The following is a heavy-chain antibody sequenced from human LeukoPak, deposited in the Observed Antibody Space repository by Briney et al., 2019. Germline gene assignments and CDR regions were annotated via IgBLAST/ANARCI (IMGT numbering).Heavy chain of an antibody. CDR2: VYYSGST. CDR3: ARQGYSYGYSDY. V-gene: IGHV4-59*08. J-gene: IGHJ4*02. Sequence: SETLSLTCTVSGGSISSYYWSWIRQPPGKGLEWIGYVYYSGSTNYNPSLKSRVTISVDTSKNQFSLKLSSVTAADTAVYYCARQGYSYGYSDYWGQGTLVTVSS. D-gene: IGHD5-18*01. CDR1: GGSISSYY.